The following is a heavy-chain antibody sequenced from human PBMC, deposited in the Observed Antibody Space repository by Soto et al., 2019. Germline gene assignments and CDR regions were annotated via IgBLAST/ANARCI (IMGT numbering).Heavy chain of an antibody. Sequence: QVQLVESGGGVVQPGRSLRLSCAASGFTFSSYAMHWVRQAPGKGLEWVAVISYDGSNKYYADSVKGRFTISRDNSKNTLYLQINSREAEDTAVYYCRPTAPKYCSGGSCYPTPDAFDIWGQGTMVTVSS. V-gene: IGHV3-30-3*01. CDR1: GFTFSSYA. CDR3: RPTAPKYCSGGSCYPTPDAFDI. J-gene: IGHJ3*02. D-gene: IGHD2-15*01. CDR2: ISYDGSNK.